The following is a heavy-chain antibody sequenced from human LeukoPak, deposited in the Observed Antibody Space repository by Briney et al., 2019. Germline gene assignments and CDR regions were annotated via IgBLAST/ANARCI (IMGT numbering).Heavy chain of an antibody. Sequence: GGSLRLPCAASGFTFSSYSMNWVRQAPGKGLEWVASINHNGNVNYYVDSVKGRFTISRDNAKNSLYLQMSNLRAEDTAVYFCARGGGLDVWGQGATVTVSS. J-gene: IGHJ6*02. CDR2: INHNGNVN. CDR3: ARGGGLDV. CDR1: GFTFSSYS. V-gene: IGHV3-7*03. D-gene: IGHD3-16*01.